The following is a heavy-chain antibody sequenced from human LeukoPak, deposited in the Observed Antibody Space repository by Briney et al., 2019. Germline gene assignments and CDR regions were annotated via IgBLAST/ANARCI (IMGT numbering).Heavy chain of an antibody. D-gene: IGHD3-22*01. CDR2: ISGSGEST. Sequence: GGSLRLSCAVSGLTSRSYAMSWVRQAPGKGLEWVSGISGSGESTYYVDSVKGRFTISRDNSKNTLYLQINSQRAEDTAVYYCAEINYYDTSRYLDKWGQGTLVTVSS. V-gene: IGHV3-23*01. CDR1: GLTSRSYA. J-gene: IGHJ4*02. CDR3: AEINYYDTSRYLDK.